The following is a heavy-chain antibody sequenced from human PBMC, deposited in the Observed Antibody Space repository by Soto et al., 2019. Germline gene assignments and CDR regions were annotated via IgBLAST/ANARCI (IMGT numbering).Heavy chain of an antibody. Sequence: GGSLRLSCAASGFTLSGYWMHWVRQGPGKGLVWVARINYDGSNIGYADSVKGRFTISRDNDRNTLYLQMNSLRAEDTAVYYCARKRDGTGTIDYWGQGTLVTVSS. CDR3: ARKRDGTGTIDY. CDR2: INYDGSNI. J-gene: IGHJ4*02. CDR1: GFTLSGYW. D-gene: IGHD3-10*01. V-gene: IGHV3-74*01.